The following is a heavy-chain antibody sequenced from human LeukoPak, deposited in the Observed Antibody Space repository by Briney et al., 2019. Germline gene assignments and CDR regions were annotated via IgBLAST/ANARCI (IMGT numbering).Heavy chain of an antibody. Sequence: QAGGSLRLSCAASGFTFSSYAMSWVRQAPGKGLEWVSAISGSGGSTYYADSVKGRFTISRDNSKNTLYLQMNSLRVEDTAVYYCAKDISSELPYYYSGMDVWGQGTTVTVSS. D-gene: IGHD3-3*02. CDR1: GFTFSSYA. J-gene: IGHJ6*02. CDR2: ISGSGGST. CDR3: AKDISSELPYYYSGMDV. V-gene: IGHV3-23*01.